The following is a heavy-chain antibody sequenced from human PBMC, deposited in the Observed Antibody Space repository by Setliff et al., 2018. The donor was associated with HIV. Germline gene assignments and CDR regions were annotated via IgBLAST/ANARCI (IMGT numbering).Heavy chain of an antibody. V-gene: IGHV1-2*02. CDR2: INPNNRGT. Sequence: ASVKVSCKALGFLVTGYNVHWVRQAPGHGPEWLGGINPNNRGTNYAQKFQCRVTMSLDTSPSTVYLELKALTSDDTAVYYFVIPRVFDSFDVWGPGTMVTVSS. CDR1: GFLVTGYN. J-gene: IGHJ3*01. CDR3: VIPRVFDSFDV.